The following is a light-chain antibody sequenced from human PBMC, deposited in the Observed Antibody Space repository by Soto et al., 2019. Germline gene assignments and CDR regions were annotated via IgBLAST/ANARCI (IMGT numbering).Light chain of an antibody. CDR2: EVS. CDR3: SSYTSSSTYV. Sequence: QSALTQPASVSGSPGQSITISCTGTSSDVGGYNYVSWSQQHPGKAPQLMIYEVSNRPSGVSNRFSGSKSGNTASLTISGLQAEDEADYYCSSYTSSSTYVFGTGTKVTVL. CDR1: SSDVGGYNY. J-gene: IGLJ1*01. V-gene: IGLV2-14*01.